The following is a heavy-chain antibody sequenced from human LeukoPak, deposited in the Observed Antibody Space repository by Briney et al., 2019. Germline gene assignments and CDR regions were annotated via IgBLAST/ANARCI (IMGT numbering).Heavy chain of an antibody. CDR2: IYHGVAT. V-gene: IGHV4-4*02. Sequence: PSETLSLTCTVSGGSVSSDVWWTWVRQPPGKGLEWIGEIYHGVATNYNPSLKNRVIISLDKSKNQFSLNLNSVTAADTAVYFCASSSGYYRLDNWGQGTLVTVSS. D-gene: IGHD6-19*01. CDR1: GGSVSSDVW. J-gene: IGHJ4*02. CDR3: ASSSGYYRLDN.